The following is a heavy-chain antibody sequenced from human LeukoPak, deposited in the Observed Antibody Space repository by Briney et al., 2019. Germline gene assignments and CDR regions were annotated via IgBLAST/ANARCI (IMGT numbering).Heavy chain of an antibody. V-gene: IGHV3-7*01. CDR3: ARSPYYDSGGYSNFDY. CDR2: IKEDESEK. J-gene: IGHJ4*02. D-gene: IGHD3-22*01. CDR1: GFTFSNYW. Sequence: PGGSLRLSCAASGFTFSNYWMSWVRQAPGNGPEWVANIKEDESEKNYVDSVKGRFTISRDNAKNSLYLQMNSLRAEDTAVFYCARSPYYDSGGYSNFDYWGQGTLVTVSS.